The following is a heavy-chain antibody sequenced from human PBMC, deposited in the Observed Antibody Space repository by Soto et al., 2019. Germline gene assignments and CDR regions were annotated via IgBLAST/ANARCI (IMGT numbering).Heavy chain of an antibody. CDR3: ARDIDPSRFLEWTSVDY. CDR2: ISAYNGNT. V-gene: IGHV1-18*01. J-gene: IGHJ4*02. CDR1: GYTFTDYA. Sequence: ASVKVSCKASGYTFTDYAITWLRQSPGQGLEWMGWISAYNGNTNYAQKLQGRVTMTTDTSTSTAYMDLRSLRSDDTAVYYCARDIDPSRFLEWTSVDYWGQGTLVTVSS. D-gene: IGHD3-3*01.